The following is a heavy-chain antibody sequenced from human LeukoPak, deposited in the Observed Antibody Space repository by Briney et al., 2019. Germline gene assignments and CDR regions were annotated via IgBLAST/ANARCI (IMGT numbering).Heavy chain of an antibody. Sequence: SVKVSCKASGGTFSSYAISWVRQAPGQGLEWMGGIIPIFGSANYAQNFQGRVTITADESTTTAYMELSSLRSEDTAVYYCARSLLRYFDWLHPPDAFDIWGQGTMVTVSS. CDR1: GGTFSSYA. D-gene: IGHD3-9*01. V-gene: IGHV1-69*13. J-gene: IGHJ3*02. CDR2: IIPIFGSA. CDR3: ARSLLRYFDWLHPPDAFDI.